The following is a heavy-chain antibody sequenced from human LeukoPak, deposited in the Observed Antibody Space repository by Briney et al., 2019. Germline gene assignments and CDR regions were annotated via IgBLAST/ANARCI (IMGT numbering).Heavy chain of an antibody. J-gene: IGHJ4*02. CDR2: INPSGGST. CDR3: ASENTAMAYSFDY. Sequence: ASVKVSCKASGYTFTSYYMHWVRQAPGQGLEWMGIINPSGGSTSYAQKFQGRVTMTRDTSTSTVYMELSSLRSEDAAVYYCASENTAMAYSFDYWGQGTLVTVSS. CDR1: GYTFTSYY. D-gene: IGHD5-18*01. V-gene: IGHV1-46*01.